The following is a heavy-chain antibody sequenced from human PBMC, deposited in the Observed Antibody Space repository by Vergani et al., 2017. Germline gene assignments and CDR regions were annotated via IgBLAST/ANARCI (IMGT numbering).Heavy chain of an antibody. V-gene: IGHV3-49*03. CDR3: VRDQVTMLRGSDALDT. CDR2: IRSKAYGQAT. D-gene: IGHD3-10*01. CDR1: GFTFGYYA. J-gene: IGHJ3*02. Sequence: EVQVVESGGGLVQPGGSLRLSCTASGFTFGYYAMDWFRQAPGQGLEWVGGIRSKAYGQATIYAASVKGRFTISRDDSKSIAYLQMNNLQTEDTAMYYCVRDQVTMLRGSDALDTWGQGTMVTVSS.